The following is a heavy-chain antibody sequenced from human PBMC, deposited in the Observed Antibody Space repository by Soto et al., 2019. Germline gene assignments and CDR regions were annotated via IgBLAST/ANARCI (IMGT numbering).Heavy chain of an antibody. CDR2: FDPEAGKT. V-gene: IGHV1-24*01. D-gene: IGHD1-26*01. CDR1: GYTLSKLY. J-gene: IGHJ4*02. CDR3: VRDDVGLGIDY. Sequence: ASVKVSCKVSGYTLSKLYIYWVRQAPGKGLEWMGGFDPEAGKTIYTQKFQGRVTMTEDTSTDTAYMELSSLRSEDTAVYYCVRDDVGLGIDYWGLGTLVTVSS.